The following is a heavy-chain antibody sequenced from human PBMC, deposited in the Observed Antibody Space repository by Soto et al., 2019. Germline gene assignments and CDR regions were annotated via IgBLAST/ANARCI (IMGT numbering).Heavy chain of an antibody. D-gene: IGHD4-4*01. Sequence: PGGSLRLSCAASGFTFSSYGMHWVRQAPGKGLEWVAVISYDGSNKYYADSVKGRSTISRDNSKNTLYLQMNSLRAEDTAVYYCAKLHGGNSAAFDMWGAGTMVTV. V-gene: IGHV3-30*18. CDR1: GFTFSSYG. CDR2: ISYDGSNK. J-gene: IGHJ3*02. CDR3: AKLHGGNSAAFDM.